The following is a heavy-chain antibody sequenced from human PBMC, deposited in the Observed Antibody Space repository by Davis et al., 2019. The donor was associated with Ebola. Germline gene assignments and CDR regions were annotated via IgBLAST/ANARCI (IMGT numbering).Heavy chain of an antibody. CDR3: ARTNRDDYNPYYYHGMDV. Sequence: SGPTLVKPPQTLTLTCTFSGFSLSTRGMCVSWIRQPPGKALEWLARIEWDDDKYYSTSLRSRLTISKDTSKNQVVLTMTNMDPVDTATYFCARTNRDDYNPYYYHGMDVWGQGTTVTVSS. V-gene: IGHV2-70*11. CDR2: IEWDDDK. CDR1: GFSLSTRGMC. D-gene: IGHD5-24*01. J-gene: IGHJ6*02.